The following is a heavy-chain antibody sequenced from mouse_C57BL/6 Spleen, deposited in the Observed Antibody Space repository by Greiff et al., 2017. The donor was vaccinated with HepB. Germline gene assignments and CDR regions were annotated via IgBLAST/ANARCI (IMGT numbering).Heavy chain of an antibody. V-gene: IGHV5-17*01. CDR2: ISSGSSTI. CDR1: GFTFSDYG. CDR3: ARTPYDYDWYFDV. Sequence: EVKLVESGGGLVKPGGSLKLSCAASGFTFSDYGMHWVRQAPEKGLEWVAYISSGSSTIYYADTVKGRFTISRDNAKNTPFLQMTSLRSEDTALYYCARTPYDYDWYFDVWGTGTTVTVSS. J-gene: IGHJ1*03. D-gene: IGHD2-4*01.